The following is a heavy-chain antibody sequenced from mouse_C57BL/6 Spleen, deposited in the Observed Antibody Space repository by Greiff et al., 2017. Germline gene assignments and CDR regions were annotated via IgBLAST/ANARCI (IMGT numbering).Heavy chain of an antibody. V-gene: IGHV1-64*01. D-gene: IGHD2-3*01. J-gene: IGHJ1*03. CDR2: IHPNSGST. CDR3: ARKEIYDGYYEYFDV. Sequence: PGQGLEWIGMIHPNSGSTNYNEKFKSKATLTVDKSSSTAYMQLSSLTSEDSAVYYCARKEIYDGYYEYFDVWGTGTTVTVSS.